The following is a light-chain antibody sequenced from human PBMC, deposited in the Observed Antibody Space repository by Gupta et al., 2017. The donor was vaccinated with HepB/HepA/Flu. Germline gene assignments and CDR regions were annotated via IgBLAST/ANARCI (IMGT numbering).Light chain of an antibody. Sequence: QSALTQPASVSGSPGQSITISCTGTSSDVGGYNYVSWYQQHPGKAPKLMIYDVSNRPSGVSNRFSGSKSGNTDSLTILGLQAEDEAEYYCRSYKSRSTLFGFGGGTKMTVL. V-gene: IGLV2-14*03. CDR3: RSYKSRSTLFG. CDR1: SSDVGGYNY. CDR2: DVS. J-gene: IGLJ2*01.